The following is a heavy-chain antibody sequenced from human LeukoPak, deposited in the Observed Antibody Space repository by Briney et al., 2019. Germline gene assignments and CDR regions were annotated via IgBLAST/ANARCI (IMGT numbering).Heavy chain of an antibody. CDR1: GFSFSSYG. J-gene: IGHJ5*02. CDR3: ARSNYGGKQGDWFDP. CDR2: ISGTSSYI. V-gene: IGHV3-21*01. D-gene: IGHD4-23*01. Sequence: GGSLRLSCAASGFSFSSYGMNWVRQAPGKGLEWVSSISGTSSYIYYADAVKGRFTISRDNAKNSLYLQMNSLRAEDTAVYYCARSNYGGKQGDWFDPWGQGTLVTVSS.